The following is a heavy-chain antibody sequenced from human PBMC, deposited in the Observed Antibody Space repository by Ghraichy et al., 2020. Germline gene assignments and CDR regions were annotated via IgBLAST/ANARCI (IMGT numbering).Heavy chain of an antibody. CDR2: ITSSGRTI. CDR1: GFTFGSYS. D-gene: IGHD4-23*01. J-gene: IGHJ6*02. CDR3: ARGSTVVRFYYYAGKDV. Sequence: VSLRLSCVGSGFTFGSYSMNWVRQSPGKGLDWLSYITSSGRTISYADSVKGRFTISRDNAQNSLYLQMKSLRDEDTAVYYCARGSTVVRFYYYAGKDVWGQGTTVTVSS. V-gene: IGHV3-48*02.